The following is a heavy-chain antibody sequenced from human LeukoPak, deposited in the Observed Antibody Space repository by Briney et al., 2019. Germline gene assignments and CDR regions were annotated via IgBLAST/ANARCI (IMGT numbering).Heavy chain of an antibody. V-gene: IGHV1-2*02. CDR2: INPNSGGT. J-gene: IGHJ4*02. CDR1: GYTFTGYY. CDR3: AREGYCTGGTCFDN. D-gene: IGHD2-8*02. Sequence: VASVKVSCKASGYTFTGYYLHWVRQAPGQGVEWMGWINPNSGGTDYAQKFQGRVTTTRDTSISTVYMELSRLRSDDTAVYYCAREGYCTGGTCFDNWGQGTLVTVSS.